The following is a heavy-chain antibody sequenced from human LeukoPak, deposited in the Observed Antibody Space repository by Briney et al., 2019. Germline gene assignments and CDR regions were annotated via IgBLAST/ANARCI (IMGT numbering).Heavy chain of an antibody. CDR2: ISGSDGST. Sequence: GGSLRLSCATSGFTFSTNDMSWVRQAPGKGLEWVSAISGSDGSTYYADSVKGRFTISRDNSKNALYLQMHSLRAEDTAVYHCAKEATPWGQGTLVTVSS. CDR3: AKEATP. D-gene: IGHD5-12*01. J-gene: IGHJ5*02. V-gene: IGHV3-23*01. CDR1: GFTFSTND.